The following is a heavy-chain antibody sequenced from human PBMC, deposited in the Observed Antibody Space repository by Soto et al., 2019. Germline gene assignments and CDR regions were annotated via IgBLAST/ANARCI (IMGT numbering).Heavy chain of an antibody. D-gene: IGHD3-10*01. CDR2: ISYTGST. J-gene: IGHJ5*02. CDR1: GGSMSSVGSY. CDR3: AREEAVRIERWFDP. Sequence: PSETLSLTCTVSGGSMSSVGSYWTWIRQHPGKGLEWIGYISYTGSTHYNPSFKSRVSTSVATSQNQFTLKLSSVTAADTAVYYCAREEAVRIERWFDPWGQGTQVTVSS. V-gene: IGHV4-31*03.